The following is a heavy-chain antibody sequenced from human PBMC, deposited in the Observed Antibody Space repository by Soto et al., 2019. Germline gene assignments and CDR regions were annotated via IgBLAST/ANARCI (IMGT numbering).Heavy chain of an antibody. Sequence: QVQLVPSWAEVKKTGASVKVSGKTSRYIFSAYYLYWVRQAPGQGPEWVGRINPDSGATNYPQKFQGRVNMTRETFTRTGSVEVNTLSSDDTAVYFCASGETGVDDALDIWGQGRMVIVS. CDR1: RYIFSAYY. J-gene: IGHJ3*02. V-gene: IGHV1-2*02. CDR2: INPDSGAT. CDR3: ASGETGVDDALDI. D-gene: IGHD7-27*01.